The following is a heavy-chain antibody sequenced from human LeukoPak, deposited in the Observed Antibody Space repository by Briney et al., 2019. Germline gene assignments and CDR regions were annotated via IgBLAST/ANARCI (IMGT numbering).Heavy chain of an antibody. D-gene: IGHD3-3*01. CDR1: GFTFDDYT. CDR3: AKASSYYDFWSGYDY. J-gene: IGHJ4*02. CDR2: ISWDGGST. Sequence: GGSLRLSCAASGFTFDDYTMHWVRQAPGKGLEWVSLISWDGGSTYYADSVKGRFTISRDNSKNSLYLQMNSLRTEDTALYYCAKASSYYDFWSGYDYWGQGTPVTVSS. V-gene: IGHV3-43*01.